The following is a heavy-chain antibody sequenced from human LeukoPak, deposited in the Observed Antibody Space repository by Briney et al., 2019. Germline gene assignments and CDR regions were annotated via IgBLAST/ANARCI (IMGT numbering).Heavy chain of an antibody. D-gene: IGHD6-6*01. CDR2: INHSGST. V-gene: IGHV4-34*01. J-gene: IGHJ6*03. CDR1: GGSFSGYY. CDR3: ARGVAARHYYYYYMDV. Sequence: SETLSLTSAVYGGSFSGYYWSWIRQPPGKGLEWIGEINHSGSTNYNPSLKSRVTISVDTSKNQFSLKLSSVTAADTAVYYCARGVAARHYYYYYMDVWGKGTTVTVSS.